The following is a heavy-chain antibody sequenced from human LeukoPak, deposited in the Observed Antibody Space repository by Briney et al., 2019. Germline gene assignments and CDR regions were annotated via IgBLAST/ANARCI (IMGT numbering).Heavy chain of an antibody. J-gene: IGHJ3*02. CDR2: IYYSGST. CDR1: GRSISSSSYY. Sequence: KSSETLSLTCTVSGRSISSSSYYWGWIRQPPGKGLEWIGRIYYSGSTYYNPSHKSRVTISVDTSKNQFSLKLSSVTAADTAVYYCARGPPPGVRFLEWLLSSAFDIWGQGTMVTVSS. D-gene: IGHD3-3*01. CDR3: ARGPPPGVRFLEWLLSSAFDI. V-gene: IGHV4-39*07.